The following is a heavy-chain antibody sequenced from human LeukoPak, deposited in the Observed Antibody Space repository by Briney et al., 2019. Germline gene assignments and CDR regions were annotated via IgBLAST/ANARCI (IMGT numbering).Heavy chain of an antibody. V-gene: IGHV3-23*01. CDR3: AKDRRGDNYYYYYMDV. J-gene: IGHJ6*03. D-gene: IGHD2-21*02. CDR2: IGGSDGRT. Sequence: PGGSLRLSCAAPGVTLSSYDMSWARQAPGKGLEWVSTIGGSDGRTYYADSVKGRFTISRDNPRDTVYLQMNSLRAEDTAIYYCAKDRRGDNYYYYYMDVWGKGTTVTVSS. CDR1: GVTLSSYD.